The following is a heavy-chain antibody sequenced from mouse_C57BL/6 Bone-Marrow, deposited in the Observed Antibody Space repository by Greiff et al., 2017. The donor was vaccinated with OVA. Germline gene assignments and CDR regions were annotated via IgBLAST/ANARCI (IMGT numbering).Heavy chain of an antibody. Sequence: EVKLVESGGGLVQPGGSLSLSCAASGFTFTDYYMSWVRQPPGKALEWLGFIRNKANGYTTEYTASVKGRFTISRDNSQSILYLQMNGLRAEDSATYYCARYDTTVVGYFDVWGTGTTVTVSS. J-gene: IGHJ1*03. CDR3: ARYDTTVVGYFDV. CDR2: IRNKANGYTT. D-gene: IGHD1-1*01. V-gene: IGHV7-3*01. CDR1: GFTFTDYY.